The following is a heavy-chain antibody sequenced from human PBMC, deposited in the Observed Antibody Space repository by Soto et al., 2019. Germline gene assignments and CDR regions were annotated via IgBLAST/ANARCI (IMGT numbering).Heavy chain of an antibody. CDR2: IIPSYDRT. CDR3: ARDPTNDYGDATFAY. D-gene: IGHD4-17*01. Sequence: LSCEESCDAYQSSAIHWVRQEQGQGLEYMGRIIPSYDRTKYAQKFQGRLTVTADMYTSTVYMELSSLRSEDTAVYYCARDPTNDYGDATFAYWVQGTTVTVFS. J-gene: IGHJ4*02. CDR1: CDAYQSSA. V-gene: IGHV1-69*06.